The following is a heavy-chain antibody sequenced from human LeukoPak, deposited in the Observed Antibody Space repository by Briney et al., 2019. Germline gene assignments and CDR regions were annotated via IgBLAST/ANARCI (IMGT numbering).Heavy chain of an antibody. CDR1: GFTFSSYA. J-gene: IGHJ4*02. Sequence: PGGSLRLSCAASGFTFSSYAMHWVRQAPGKGLEYVSAISSNGGSTYYANSVKGRFTISRDNSKNTLYLQMGSLRAEDMAVYYCARLKGHYYDGERYFDYWGQGTLVTVSS. CDR2: ISSNGGST. D-gene: IGHD3-22*01. CDR3: ARLKGHYYDGERYFDY. V-gene: IGHV3-64*01.